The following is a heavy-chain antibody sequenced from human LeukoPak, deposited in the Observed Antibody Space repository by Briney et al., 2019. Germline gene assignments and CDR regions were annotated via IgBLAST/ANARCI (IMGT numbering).Heavy chain of an antibody. J-gene: IGHJ4*02. V-gene: IGHV3-30*02. CDR2: TWNDGNKA. Sequence: SGGSLRLSCAASGFTFSSYSMNWVRQAPGKGLEWVALTWNDGNKADYADSVKGRFTVSRDNSKNTVFLQMDSLRVDDTAVYYCAKDLFETHWGEVFDYWGQGTLVTVSS. CDR1: GFTFSSYS. CDR3: AKDLFETHWGEVFDY. D-gene: IGHD7-27*01.